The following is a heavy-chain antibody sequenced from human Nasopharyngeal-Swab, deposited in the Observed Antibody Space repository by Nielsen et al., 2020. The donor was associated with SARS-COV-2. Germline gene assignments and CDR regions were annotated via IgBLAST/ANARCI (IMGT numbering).Heavy chain of an antibody. Sequence: SVKVSRQHSGGTLPTYSIAWVRQGPGPGLEGMGRIFPLYGSVDYAQRFQGRVTITADESTNTAHMELSSLRSEDTAMYYCARGIEYSSSSWFEYWGQGTLVTVSS. V-gene: IGHV1-69*13. J-gene: IGHJ4*02. CDR2: IFPLYGSV. D-gene: IGHD6-6*01. CDR1: GGTLPTYS. CDR3: ARGIEYSSSSWFEY.